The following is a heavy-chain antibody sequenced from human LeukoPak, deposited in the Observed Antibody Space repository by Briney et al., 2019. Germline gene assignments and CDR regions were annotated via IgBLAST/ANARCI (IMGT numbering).Heavy chain of an antibody. CDR2: ISHSGGST. D-gene: IGHD2-21*02. Sequence: GGSLRLSCEASEFTFSSYAMSWVRQAPGKGLEWVSGISHSGGSTDYADSVKGRFTISRDNSKNTLYLQMNSLRAEDTAVYYCARGQNCGGDCYCFDYWGQGTLVTVSS. CDR1: EFTFSSYA. V-gene: IGHV3-23*01. CDR3: ARGQNCGGDCYCFDY. J-gene: IGHJ4*02.